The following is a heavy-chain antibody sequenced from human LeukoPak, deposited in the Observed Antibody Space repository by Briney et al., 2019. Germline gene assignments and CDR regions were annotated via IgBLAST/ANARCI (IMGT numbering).Heavy chain of an antibody. V-gene: IGHV3-23*01. Sequence: GGSLRLSCAASGXTFSSYGMNWVRQAPGKGLESVSGISGSGGSTYYADSVKGRFTISRDNSKNTLYLQMNSLRAEDTAVYYCAKRIAAAGPYFDYWGQGTLVTVSS. D-gene: IGHD6-13*01. CDR2: ISGSGGST. CDR1: GXTFSSYG. J-gene: IGHJ4*02. CDR3: AKRIAAAGPYFDY.